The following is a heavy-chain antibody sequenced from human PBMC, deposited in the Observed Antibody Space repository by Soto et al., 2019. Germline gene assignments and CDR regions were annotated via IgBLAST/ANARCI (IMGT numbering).Heavy chain of an antibody. CDR1: GYTFTSYD. J-gene: IGHJ4*02. CDR2: MNPNSGNT. D-gene: IGHD6-13*01. Sequence: ASVKVSCKASGYTFTSYDINWVRQATGQGLEWMGWMNPNSGNTGYAQKFQGRVTMTRNTSISTAYMELSSLRSEDTAVYYCARRSSWYGVLDYWGQGTLVTVSS. V-gene: IGHV1-8*01. CDR3: ARRSSWYGVLDY.